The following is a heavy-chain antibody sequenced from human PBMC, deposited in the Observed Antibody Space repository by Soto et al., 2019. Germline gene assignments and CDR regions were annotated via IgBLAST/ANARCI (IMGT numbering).Heavy chain of an antibody. J-gene: IGHJ4*02. CDR3: ARYGSAMVPFDY. Sequence: HPGGSLRLSCSASGITFSSYWMHWVRQAPGKGLVWVSRINSDGSSTSYADSVKGRFTISRDNAKNTLYLQMNSLRAEDTAVYYCARYGSAMVPFDYWGQGTLVTVSS. D-gene: IGHD5-18*01. V-gene: IGHV3-74*01. CDR2: INSDGSST. CDR1: GITFSSYW.